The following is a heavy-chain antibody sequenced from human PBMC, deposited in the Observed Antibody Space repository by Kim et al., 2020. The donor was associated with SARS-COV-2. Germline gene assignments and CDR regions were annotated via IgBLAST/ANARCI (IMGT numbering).Heavy chain of an antibody. V-gene: IGHV4-34*01. D-gene: IGHD2-2*01. Sequence: SRVTISVDTSKNQFSLKLSSVTAADTAVYYCARERRTVVVVPAAWPWFDPWGQGTLVTVSS. CDR3: ARERRTVVVVPAAWPWFDP. J-gene: IGHJ5*02.